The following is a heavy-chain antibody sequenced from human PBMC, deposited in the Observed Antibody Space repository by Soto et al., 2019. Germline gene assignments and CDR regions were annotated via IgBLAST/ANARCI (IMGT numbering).Heavy chain of an antibody. Sequence: GASVKVSCKVSGYTLTELSMHWVRQAPGKGLEWMGGFDPEDGETIYAQKFQGRVTMTENTSINTAYMELSSLRSEDTAVYYCARGWAEDIVLMVYAIEFWFDPWGQGTLVTVSS. D-gene: IGHD2-8*01. J-gene: IGHJ5*02. V-gene: IGHV1-24*01. CDR2: FDPEDGET. CDR1: GYTLTELS. CDR3: ARGWAEDIVLMVYAIEFWFDP.